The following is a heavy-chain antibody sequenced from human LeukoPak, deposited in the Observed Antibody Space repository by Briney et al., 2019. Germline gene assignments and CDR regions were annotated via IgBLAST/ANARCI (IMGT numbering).Heavy chain of an antibody. CDR1: GFTFDDYA. D-gene: IGHD2/OR15-2a*01. Sequence: GGSVRLSCAASGFTFDDYAMHWVRQTPGKGLEGVSGIIWNSGNIAYADFVGGRFAISRDNAKNSLSLQINSLSDEDTAVYYCAKDAYGGATFFYYMDVWGKGTTVTVSS. CDR3: AKDAYGGATFFYYMDV. V-gene: IGHV3-9*01. CDR2: IIWNSGNI. J-gene: IGHJ6*03.